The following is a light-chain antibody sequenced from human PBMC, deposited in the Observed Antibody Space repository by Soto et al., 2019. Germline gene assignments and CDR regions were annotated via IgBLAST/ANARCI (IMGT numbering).Light chain of an antibody. J-gene: IGKJ1*01. Sequence: IQMTQSPSSLSASVGDIVTITFRASQSISSWLAWYQQKPGRAPKXXXFDASSLESGVPSRFSGSGSATEFTLTISSLQHDDFATYYCQQYTTYTWTFGQGTKVDIK. CDR2: DAS. CDR3: QQYTTYTWT. CDR1: QSISSW. V-gene: IGKV1-5*01.